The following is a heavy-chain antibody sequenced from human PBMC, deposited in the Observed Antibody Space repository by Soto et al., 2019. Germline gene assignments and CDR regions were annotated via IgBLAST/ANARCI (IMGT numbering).Heavy chain of an antibody. Sequence: QVQLVESGGGVVQPGRSLRLSCAASGFTFSSYGMHWVRQAPGKGLEWVAVISYDGSNKYYADSVKGRFTISRDNSKNTLYLQMNSLRAEDTAVYYCANGRPGDSSSWYDTLWDYWGQGTLVTVSS. CDR1: GFTFSSYG. J-gene: IGHJ4*02. D-gene: IGHD6-13*01. CDR2: ISYDGSNK. V-gene: IGHV3-30*18. CDR3: ANGRPGDSSSWYDTLWDY.